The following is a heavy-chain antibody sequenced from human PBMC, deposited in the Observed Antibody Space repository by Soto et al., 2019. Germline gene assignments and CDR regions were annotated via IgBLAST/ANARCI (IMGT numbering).Heavy chain of an antibody. Sequence: PSCRLSISCTFCRGSISSYYGSWIRQPPGKGLEWIGYIYYSGSTNYNPSRKSRVTISVDTSKNQFSLKLSSVTAADTAVYYCARDTPAYDFWSGSNWFDPWGQGTLVTVSS. CDR2: IYYSGST. D-gene: IGHD3-3*01. J-gene: IGHJ5*02. CDR1: RGSISSYY. V-gene: IGHV4-59*01. CDR3: ARDTPAYDFWSGSNWFDP.